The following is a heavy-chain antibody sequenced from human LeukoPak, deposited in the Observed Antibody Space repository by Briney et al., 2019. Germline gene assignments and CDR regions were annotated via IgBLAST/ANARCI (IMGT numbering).Heavy chain of an antibody. J-gene: IGHJ1*01. CDR1: GFTFSSYA. CDR3: AKKAYSSSWQEYFQH. V-gene: IGHV3-23*01. D-gene: IGHD6-13*01. CDR2: ISSSGFST. Sequence: GGSLRLSCAASGFTFSSYAMSWVRQAPGKGLEWISGISSSGFSTYYADSVKGRFTISRDNSKNTVYLQMNSLGVEDTAVYYCAKKAYSSSWQEYFQHWGQGTLVTVSS.